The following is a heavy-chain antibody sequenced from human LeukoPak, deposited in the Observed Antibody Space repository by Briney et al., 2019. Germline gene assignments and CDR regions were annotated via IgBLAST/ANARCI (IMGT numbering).Heavy chain of an antibody. V-gene: IGHV4-34*01. CDR3: ARASDTDYYDSSGYYSVWFDP. D-gene: IGHD3-22*01. CDR2: INHSGST. Sequence: SETLSLTYAVYGGSFSGYYWSWIRQPPGKGLEWIGEINHSGSTNYNPSLKSRVTISVDTSKNQFSLKLSSVTAADTAVYYRARASDTDYYDSSGYYSVWFDPWGQGTLVTVSS. J-gene: IGHJ5*02. CDR1: GGSFSGYY.